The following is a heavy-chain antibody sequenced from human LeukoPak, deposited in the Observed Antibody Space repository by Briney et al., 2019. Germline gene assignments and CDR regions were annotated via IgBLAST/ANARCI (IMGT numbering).Heavy chain of an antibody. J-gene: IGHJ5*02. Sequence: SETLSLTCTVSGYSISSGYYWGWIRQPPGKGLEWIGSIYHSGSTYCNPSLKSRVTISVDTSKNQFSLKLSSVTAADTAVYYCARARQNPYFEERRRGNWFDPWGQGTLVTVSS. CDR1: GYSISSGYY. D-gene: IGHD3-9*01. V-gene: IGHV4-38-2*02. CDR3: ARARQNPYFEERRRGNWFDP. CDR2: IYHSGST.